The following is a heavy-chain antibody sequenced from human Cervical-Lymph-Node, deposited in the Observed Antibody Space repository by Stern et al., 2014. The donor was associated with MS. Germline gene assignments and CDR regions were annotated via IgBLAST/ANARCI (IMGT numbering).Heavy chain of an antibody. V-gene: IGHV4-59*01. Sequence: QLQLQESGPGLVKPSETLSLTCIVSGDFINNYHWSWIRQPPGKGLEWIGCISYSGSTNYNPSLKSRVTISIDTSKNQFSLMLSSVTAADTAVFYCAREFRGNKNGFFDYWGQGALVTVSS. D-gene: IGHD2-8*01. CDR2: ISYSGST. CDR3: AREFRGNKNGFFDY. J-gene: IGHJ4*02. CDR1: GDFINNYH.